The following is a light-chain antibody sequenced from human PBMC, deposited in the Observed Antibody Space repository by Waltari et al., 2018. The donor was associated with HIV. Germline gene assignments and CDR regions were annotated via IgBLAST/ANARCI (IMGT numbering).Light chain of an antibody. J-gene: IGLJ1*01. CDR2: KDT. CDR1: ALSKQY. Sequence: SNDLTQSSSVSVSPGQTARITCSGDALSKQYSSRYQHKPGQAPLLLIYKDTERPAEIPERFAGSSSGTTATLTITGVQPEDEADYYCQSADISGTHLFVFAAGTKVTVL. CDR3: QSADISGTHLFV. V-gene: IGLV3-25*03.